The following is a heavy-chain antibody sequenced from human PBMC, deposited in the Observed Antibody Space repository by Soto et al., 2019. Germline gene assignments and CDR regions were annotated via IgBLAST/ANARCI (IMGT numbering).Heavy chain of an antibody. D-gene: IGHD4-17*01. CDR1: GGSVTNSSYY. CDR2: VYYRGRS. J-gene: IGHJ4*02. CDR3: VSQRTTVPTQAYFDY. Sequence: SETLSLTCTVSGGSVTNSSYYWAWIRQSPGKGLEWIGSVYYRGRSYSKSSVKSRATISVDTSKNRFSLSLNSVTASDTAVYFCVSQRTTVPTQAYFDYWGPGALVTVSS. V-gene: IGHV4-39*01.